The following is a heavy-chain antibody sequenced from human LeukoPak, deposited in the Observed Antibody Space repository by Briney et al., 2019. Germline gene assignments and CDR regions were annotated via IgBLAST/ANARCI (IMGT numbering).Heavy chain of an antibody. V-gene: IGHV4-39*01. CDR2: IYYSGST. CDR3: ARQPYSSSWVHDY. Sequence: PSETLSLTCTVSGGSISSSSYYWGWIRQPPGKGLEWIGSIYYSGSTYYNPSPKSRVTISVDTSKNQFSLKLSSVTAADTAVYYCARQPYSSSWVHDYWGQGTLVTVSS. J-gene: IGHJ4*02. D-gene: IGHD6-13*01. CDR1: GGSISSSSYY.